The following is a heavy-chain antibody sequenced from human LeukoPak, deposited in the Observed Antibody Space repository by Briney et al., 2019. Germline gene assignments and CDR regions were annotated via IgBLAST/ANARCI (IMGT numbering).Heavy chain of an antibody. Sequence: SETLSLTCTVSGGSIRSYYWSWIRQPPGKGLEWIGYIYYTGSTKYNSSLKSRVTISVDKSKNQFSLKLSSVTAADTAVYYCASLVRGAFDIWGQGTMVTVSS. V-gene: IGHV4-59*12. CDR1: GGSIRSYY. CDR2: IYYTGST. J-gene: IGHJ3*02. CDR3: ASLVRGAFDI. D-gene: IGHD3-10*01.